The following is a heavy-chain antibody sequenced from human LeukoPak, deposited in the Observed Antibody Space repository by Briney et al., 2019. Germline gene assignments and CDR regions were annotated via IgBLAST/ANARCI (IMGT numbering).Heavy chain of an antibody. D-gene: IGHD6-13*01. CDR3: ATSPEYSNRWFHFDY. J-gene: IGHJ4*02. V-gene: IGHV4-39*01. CDR1: GGSISSSSYY. CDR2: MYYSGNT. Sequence: SETLSLACTVSGGSISSSSYYWGWIRQPPGKGLEWIGSMYYSGNTYYNPSLKSRVTVSVDTSKNQFSLKLSSVTAADTAMYYCATSPEYSNRWFHFDYWGQGTLVTVSS.